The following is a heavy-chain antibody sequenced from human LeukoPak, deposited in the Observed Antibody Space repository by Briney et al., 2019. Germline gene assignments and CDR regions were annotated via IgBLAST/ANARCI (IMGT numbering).Heavy chain of an antibody. V-gene: IGHV3-48*01. CDR1: GFTFSSYV. D-gene: IGHD5-12*01. CDR3: ARDGGYSGFDADC. J-gene: IGHJ4*02. Sequence: HPGGSLRLSCAASGFTFSSYVMSWVRQAPGRGLEWVSYISDSSAMYYADSVRGRFTISRENDKNSLFLQMNSLRAEDTAVYYCARDGGYSGFDADCWGQGTLVTVSS. CDR2: ISDSSAM.